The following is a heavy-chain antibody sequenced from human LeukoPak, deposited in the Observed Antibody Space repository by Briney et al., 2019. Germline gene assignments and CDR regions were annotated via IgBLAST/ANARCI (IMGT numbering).Heavy chain of an antibody. D-gene: IGHD6-19*01. J-gene: IGHJ4*02. CDR2: IYYSGST. Sequence: PSETLSLTCTVSGGSISSYYWSWIRQPPGKGLEWIGYIYYSGSTNYNPSLKSRVTISVDTSKNQFSLKLSSVTAADTAVYHCARAKPSGWFDYWGQGTLVTVSS. CDR3: ARAKPSGWFDY. CDR1: GGSISSYY. V-gene: IGHV4-59*01.